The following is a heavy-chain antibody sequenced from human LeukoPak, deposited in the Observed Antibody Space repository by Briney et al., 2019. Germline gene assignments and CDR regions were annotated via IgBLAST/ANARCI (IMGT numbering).Heavy chain of an antibody. CDR2: ITSDGTST. CDR3: ARDWYHAIDY. J-gene: IGHJ4*02. Sequence: GGSLRLSCAASEFSFSITWMHWVRQPPGQGLVWVARITSDGTSTSYAESVKGRFTISRDNAKSTLYLQMNSLRAEDTAVYYCARDWYHAIDYWGQGTLVTVSS. D-gene: IGHD2-2*01. CDR1: EFSFSITW. V-gene: IGHV3-74*03.